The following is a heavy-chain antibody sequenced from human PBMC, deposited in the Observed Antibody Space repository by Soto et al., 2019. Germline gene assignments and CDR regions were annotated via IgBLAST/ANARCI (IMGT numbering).Heavy chain of an antibody. CDR1: GFTFTSRA. Sequence: EVQLLESGGGLVQPGGSLRLSCAASGFTFTSRAMGWVRQAPGMGPEWVSGISGSGGSTYFADSVKGRFTISSDNSKNTLYLQINSLRAEDTAVYYCVLPSGGCTTDICYAGLFDYWGEGAWVTVSS. V-gene: IGHV3-23*01. J-gene: IGHJ4*02. CDR2: ISGSGGST. D-gene: IGHD3-16*01. CDR3: VLPSGGCTTDICYAGLFDY.